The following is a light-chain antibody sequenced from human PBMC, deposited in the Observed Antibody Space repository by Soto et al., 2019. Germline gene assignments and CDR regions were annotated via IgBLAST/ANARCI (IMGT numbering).Light chain of an antibody. Sequence: DIQMTQSPSSLSASVGDTVTLICRASQDISNCLNWFQQKPGKAPKLLIYAASTLRSGVPSRFSGGESGTEFTLTISSLQPEDFATYFCLQSYNFPLTFGPG. J-gene: IGKJ3*01. CDR1: QDISNC. V-gene: IGKV1-39*01. CDR2: AAS. CDR3: LQSYNFPLT.